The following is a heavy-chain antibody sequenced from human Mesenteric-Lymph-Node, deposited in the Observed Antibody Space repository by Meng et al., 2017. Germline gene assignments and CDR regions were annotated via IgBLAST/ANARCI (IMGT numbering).Heavy chain of an antibody. CDR3: AAQRGGGDSGLQS. Sequence: GGSLRLSCAASGFTVNSYHMHWVRQAPGKGLEWVAVISNDGRHQQHADSVKGRFAISRDISKNTLYLQMDYLRPEETAVFYCAAQRGGGDSGLQSWGQGTLVTVSS. V-gene: IGHV3-30*01. CDR1: GFTVNSYH. CDR2: ISNDGRHQ. D-gene: IGHD5-12*01. J-gene: IGHJ1*01.